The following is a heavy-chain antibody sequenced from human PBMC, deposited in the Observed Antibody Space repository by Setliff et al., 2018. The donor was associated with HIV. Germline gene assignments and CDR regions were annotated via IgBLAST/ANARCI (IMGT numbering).Heavy chain of an antibody. V-gene: IGHV1-2*06. CDR3: ARDGYYDSSGYSAFDI. J-gene: IGHJ3*02. CDR1: GYTFSDYY. Sequence: ASVKVSCKASGYTFSDYYIHWVRQAPGQGLEWMGRINPNNGGTNYAQKFQGRVTMTRDTSISTAYMELSRLRSDDTAVYYCARDGYYDSSGYSAFDIWGQGTMVTVSS. CDR2: INPNNGGT. D-gene: IGHD3-22*01.